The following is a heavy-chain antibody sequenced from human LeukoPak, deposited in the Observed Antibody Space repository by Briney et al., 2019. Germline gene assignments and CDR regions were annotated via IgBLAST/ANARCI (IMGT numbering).Heavy chain of an antibody. D-gene: IGHD4-23*01. CDR3: ASLRADGGNYPRFDY. CDR1: GGSISSYY. J-gene: IGHJ4*02. Sequence: SETLSLTCTVSGGSISSYYWSWIRQPAGKGLEWIGRIYTGGSANYNPSLKSRVTMSADTSKSQVSLKLTSMTAADTAVYYCASLRADGGNYPRFDYWGQGALVTVSA. V-gene: IGHV4-4*07. CDR2: IYTGGSA.